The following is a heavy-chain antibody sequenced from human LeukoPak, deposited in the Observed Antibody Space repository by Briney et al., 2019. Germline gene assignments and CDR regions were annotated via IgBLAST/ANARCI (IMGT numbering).Heavy chain of an antibody. J-gene: IGHJ4*02. CDR3: AKDYSSSPGVFDY. CDR1: AFTFSSYA. D-gene: IGHD6-6*01. CDR2: ISGSGGST. V-gene: IGHV3-23*01. Sequence: GGSLRLSCAASAFTFSSYAVNWVRQAPGKGLEWVSGISGSGGSTYYADSVKGRFTISRDNSKNTLYLQMNSLRAEDTAVYYCAKDYSSSPGVFDYWGQGTLVTVSS.